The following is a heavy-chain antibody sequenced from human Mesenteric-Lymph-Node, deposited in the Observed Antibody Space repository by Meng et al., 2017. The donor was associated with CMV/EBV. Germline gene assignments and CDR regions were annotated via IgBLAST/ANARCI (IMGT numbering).Heavy chain of an antibody. CDR1: SGGYY. J-gene: IGHJ6*02. CDR2: IYYSGST. V-gene: IGHV4-31*02. CDR3: SSTIIYYDSSGYLEHRMDV. D-gene: IGHD3-22*01. Sequence: SGGYYWSWIRQHPGTGLEWIGYIYYSGSTYYNPSLKSRITISVDTSKNQFSLKLSSVTAADTAVYYCSSTIIYYDSSGYLEHRMDVWGQGTTVTVSS.